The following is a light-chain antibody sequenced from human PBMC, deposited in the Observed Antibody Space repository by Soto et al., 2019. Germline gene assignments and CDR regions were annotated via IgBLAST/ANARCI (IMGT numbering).Light chain of an antibody. Sequence: DIQMTHSPPTLSASVGDRVTITCRASQSISGWLAWYQQKPGKAPKLLIYKASSLQSAVPSRFSGSGSGTEFTLTISSLQPDDFATYYCQQYISYPYTVGQGTKVDIK. CDR3: QQYISYPYT. V-gene: IGKV1-5*03. CDR1: QSISGW. CDR2: KAS. J-gene: IGKJ2*01.